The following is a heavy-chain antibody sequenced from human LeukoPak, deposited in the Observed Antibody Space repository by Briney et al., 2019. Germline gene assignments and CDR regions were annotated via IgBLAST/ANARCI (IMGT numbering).Heavy chain of an antibody. V-gene: IGHV1-18*01. CDR1: GYTFTSYG. CDR2: ISAYNGNT. Sequence: ASVKVSCKASGYTFTSYGISWVRQAPGQGLEWKGWISAYNGNTNYAQKLQGRVTMTTDTSTSTAYMELRSLRSDDTAVYYCARDGLTGYYYYGMDVWGQGTTVTVSS. D-gene: IGHD7-27*01. CDR3: ARDGLTGYYYYGMDV. J-gene: IGHJ6*02.